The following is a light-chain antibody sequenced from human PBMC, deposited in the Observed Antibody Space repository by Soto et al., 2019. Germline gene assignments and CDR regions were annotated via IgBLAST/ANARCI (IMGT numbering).Light chain of an antibody. Sequence: EIVMTQSPATLSVSPGERATLSCRASRSVSSNLAWYQQKRGQAPRLLIYGASTRATGIPARFSGSGSGTDFTLTISSLQSEDFAVYYGQQYFKWPPYTFGQGTKLEIK. J-gene: IGKJ2*01. CDR1: RSVSSN. CDR2: GAS. V-gene: IGKV3-15*01. CDR3: QQYFKWPPYT.